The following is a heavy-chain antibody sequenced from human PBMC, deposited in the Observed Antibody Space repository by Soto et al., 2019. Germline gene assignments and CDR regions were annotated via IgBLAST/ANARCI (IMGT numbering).Heavy chain of an antibody. CDR3: ARSPPNIVVVVAADFDY. D-gene: IGHD2-15*01. V-gene: IGHV3-21*01. CDR1: GFTFSSYS. J-gene: IGHJ4*02. Sequence: EVQLVESGGGLVKPGGSLRLSCAASGFTFSSYSMNWVRQAPGKGLEWVSSISSSSSYIYYAHSVKGRFTISRDNAKNSLYRQMNSLRAEDTAVYYCARSPPNIVVVVAADFDYWGQGTLVTVSS. CDR2: ISSSSSYI.